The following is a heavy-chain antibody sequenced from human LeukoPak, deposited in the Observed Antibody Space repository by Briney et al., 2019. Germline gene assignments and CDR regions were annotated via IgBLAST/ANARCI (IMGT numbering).Heavy chain of an antibody. J-gene: IGHJ5*01. CDR2: IYHSGST. D-gene: IGHD3-10*01. V-gene: IGHV4-4*02. CDR1: GGSISSSNW. CDR3: ARALSSGSYVWFDS. Sequence: SGTLSLTCAVSGGSISSSNWWSWVRQPPGRGLEWIGEIYHSGSTNYNPSLKSRVTISLDKSNNHFSLKLRSVTAADTAVYYCARALSSGSYVWFDSWGQGTLITDSS.